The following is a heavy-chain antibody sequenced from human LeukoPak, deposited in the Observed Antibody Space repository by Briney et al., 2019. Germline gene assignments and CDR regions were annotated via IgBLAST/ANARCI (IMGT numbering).Heavy chain of an antibody. D-gene: IGHD1-26*01. J-gene: IGHJ5*02. CDR2: INAGNGNT. CDR1: GYTFTSYA. Sequence: ASVKVSCKASGYTFTSYAMHWVRQAPGQRLEWMGWINAGNGNTKYSQKFQGRVTITRDTSASTAYMELSSLRPEDTAVYYCARDRVGAPRWFDPWGQGTLVTVSS. V-gene: IGHV1-3*01. CDR3: ARDRVGAPRWFDP.